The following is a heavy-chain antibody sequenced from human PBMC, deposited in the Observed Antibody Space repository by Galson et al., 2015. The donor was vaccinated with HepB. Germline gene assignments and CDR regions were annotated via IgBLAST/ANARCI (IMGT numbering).Heavy chain of an antibody. J-gene: IGHJ4*02. CDR1: AFTFSGYG. V-gene: IGHV3-7*03. CDR2: IRQYGGEK. Sequence: SLRLSCAASAFTFSGYGMSWVRQAPGQGLEWVANIRQYGGEKYYADSVKGRFIISRDNAKNSLYLQLNSLRAEDTAVYYCARGTGTRNSFDYWGRGTLVTVSS. CDR3: ARGTGTRNSFDY. D-gene: IGHD1-14*01.